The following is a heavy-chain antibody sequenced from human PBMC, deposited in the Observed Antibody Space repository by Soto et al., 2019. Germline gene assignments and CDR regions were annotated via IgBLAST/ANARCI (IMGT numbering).Heavy chain of an antibody. D-gene: IGHD6-13*01. CDR1: GFIFSSYA. CDR2: IGGNSGNI. Sequence: GGSLRLSCAASGFIFSSYAMIWVRQAPGEGLEWVSVIGGNSGNIHYADSVKGRFTISRDNSKNTLYLQMNSLRAEDTALYYCASYQQQPLHDYWGLGTLVTVSS. CDR3: ASYQQQPLHDY. V-gene: IGHV3-23*01. J-gene: IGHJ4*02.